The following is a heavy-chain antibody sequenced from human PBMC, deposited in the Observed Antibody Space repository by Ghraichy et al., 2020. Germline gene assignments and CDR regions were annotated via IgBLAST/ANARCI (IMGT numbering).Heavy chain of an antibody. CDR2: VNGDGTST. J-gene: IGHJ4*02. D-gene: IGHD6-13*01. V-gene: IGHV3-74*01. CDR3: AVEYSTLGYFDY. CDR1: GFIFSTYW. Sequence: LSLTCAASGFIFSTYWMHWVRQAPGKGLVWVSRVNGDGTSTTYADSVKGRFTISRDNAKNTLYLQMNSLRAEDTAVYFCAVEYSTLGYFDYWGQGTLVTVSS.